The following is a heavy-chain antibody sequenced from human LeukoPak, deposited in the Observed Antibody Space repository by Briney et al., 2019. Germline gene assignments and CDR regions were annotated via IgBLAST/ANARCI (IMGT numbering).Heavy chain of an antibody. V-gene: IGHV3-11*04. D-gene: IGHD2-2*01. CDR1: AFTFSDYY. J-gene: IGHJ3*02. Sequence: GGSLRLSCAASAFTFSDYYMSWIRQAPGKGLEWVSYISSSGSTIYYADSVKGRFTISRDNAKNSLYLQMNSLRAEDTAVYYCAREDCSSTSCAYDAFDIWGQGTMVTVSS. CDR3: AREDCSSTSCAYDAFDI. CDR2: ISSSGSTI.